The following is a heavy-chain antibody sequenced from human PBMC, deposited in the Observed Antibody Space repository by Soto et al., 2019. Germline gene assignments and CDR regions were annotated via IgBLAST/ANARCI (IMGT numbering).Heavy chain of an antibody. D-gene: IGHD2-2*01. CDR3: VRSVPDSWYYFDL. V-gene: IGHV3-21*05. Sequence: NPLESLRLCCAASRFTFSSYSMNWVRQAPGKGLEWLAYVSTSGSHKNYADSVKGRFTISRDNTKNAVYLQMNSLRAEDTAVYYCVRSVPDSWYYFDLWGQGTLVTVS. CDR2: VSTSGSHK. J-gene: IGHJ4*02. CDR1: RFTFSSYS.